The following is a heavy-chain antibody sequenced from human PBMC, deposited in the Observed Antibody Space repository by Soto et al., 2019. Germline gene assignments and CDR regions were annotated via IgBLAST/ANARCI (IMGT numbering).Heavy chain of an antibody. CDR1: GYTFTDHG. CDR3: ARVLAARPDYGMDV. J-gene: IGHJ6*02. Sequence: SVKVSCKTSGYTFTDHGLSWVRQAPGQGLEWLGWVSPYNGNTKYAQKFQGRVTMTTDTSTRTPYMELRSLRPDDTAVYYCARVLAARPDYGMDVWGQGSTVTV. CDR2: VSPYNGNT. D-gene: IGHD6-6*01. V-gene: IGHV1-18*01.